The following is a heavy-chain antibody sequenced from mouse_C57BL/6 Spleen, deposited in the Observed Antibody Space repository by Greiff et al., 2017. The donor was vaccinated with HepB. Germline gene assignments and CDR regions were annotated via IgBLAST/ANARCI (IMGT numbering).Heavy chain of an antibody. V-gene: IGHV6-3*01. CDR1: GFTFSNYW. Sequence: EVMLVESGGGLVQPGGSMKLSCVASGFTFSNYWMNWVRQSPEKGLEWVAQIRLKSDNYATHYAESVKGRFTISRDDSKSSVYLQMNNLRAEDTGIYYCTGPIYYGNYLPFDYWGQGTTLTVSS. CDR2: IRLKSDNYAT. J-gene: IGHJ2*01. CDR3: TGPIYYGNYLPFDY. D-gene: IGHD2-1*01.